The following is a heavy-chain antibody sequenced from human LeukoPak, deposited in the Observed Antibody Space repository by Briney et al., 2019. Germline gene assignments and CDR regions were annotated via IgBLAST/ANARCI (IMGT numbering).Heavy chain of an antibody. V-gene: IGHV3-23*01. CDR1: GFIFSSYA. CDR2: ISGSGDIS. D-gene: IGHD3-22*01. Sequence: GGSLRLSCAASGFIFSSYAMSWVRQAPGKGLEWVSAISGSGDISLYADSVKGRFTISRDNPKNTLYLQMNSLRAEDTAVYYCAKDNYDISGYYYGLAASWGQGTLVTVSS. J-gene: IGHJ5*02. CDR3: AKDNYDISGYYYGLAAS.